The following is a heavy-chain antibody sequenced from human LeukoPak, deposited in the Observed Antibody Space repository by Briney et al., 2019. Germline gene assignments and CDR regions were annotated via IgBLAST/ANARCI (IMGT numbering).Heavy chain of an antibody. CDR2: IYHSGNVYESANT. CDR3: ARDLYSDVNHFDY. CDR1: GGSITSGGYY. D-gene: IGHD4-17*01. V-gene: IGHV4-30-2*01. Sequence: SQTLSLTCTVSGGSITSGGYYWSWIRQPPGKGLEWIAYIYHSGNVYESANTFYNPSLKSRVHISIDRSKNQFFLNLDSVTAADTAVYYCARDLYSDVNHFDYWGQGTLVTVSS. J-gene: IGHJ4*02.